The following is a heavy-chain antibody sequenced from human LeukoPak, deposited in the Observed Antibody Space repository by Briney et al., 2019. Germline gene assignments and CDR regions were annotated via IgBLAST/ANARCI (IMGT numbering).Heavy chain of an antibody. CDR3: ASGYCSSTSCLDPFDY. J-gene: IGHJ4*02. CDR1: GYTFTGYY. V-gene: IGHV1-2*02. CDR2: INPNSGGT. D-gene: IGHD2-2*03. Sequence: ASVKVSCKASGYTFTGYYMHWVRQAPGQGLEWTGWINPNSGGTNYAQKFQGRVTMTRDTSISTAYMELSRLRSDDTAVYYCASGYCSSTSCLDPFDYWGQGTLVTVSS.